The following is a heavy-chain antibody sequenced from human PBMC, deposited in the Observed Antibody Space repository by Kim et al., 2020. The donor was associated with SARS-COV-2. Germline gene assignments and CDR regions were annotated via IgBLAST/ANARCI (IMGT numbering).Heavy chain of an antibody. J-gene: IGHJ4*02. CDR3: GGGARHDY. CDR2: IKQDGSET. V-gene: IGHV3-7*01. D-gene: IGHD1-26*01. Sequence: GGSLRLSCTASGFAFSSYWMTWIRQVPGKGLEWVANIKQDGSETYYVDSVKGRFTIARNNAQNLLYLQMNSLGGDDTAVYYCGGGARHDYWGQGTLVTVSA. CDR1: GFAFSSYW.